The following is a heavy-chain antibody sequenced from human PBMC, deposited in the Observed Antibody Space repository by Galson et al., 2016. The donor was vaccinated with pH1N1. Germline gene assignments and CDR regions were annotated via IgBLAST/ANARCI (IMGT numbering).Heavy chain of an antibody. J-gene: IGHJ4*02. D-gene: IGHD4-17*01. CDR2: IDWGDEK. CDR1: GFSLSTSGMC. CDR3: ARFTYRDYTTYFDY. Sequence: PALVKPTQTLTLTCTFSGFSLSTSGMCVSWVRQPPGKALEWLALIDWGDEKYYSTSLKTRLTISKDTSKNQVVLTMTNMDPVDTATYYCARFTYRDYTTYFDYWGQGTLVTVSS. V-gene: IGHV2-70*20.